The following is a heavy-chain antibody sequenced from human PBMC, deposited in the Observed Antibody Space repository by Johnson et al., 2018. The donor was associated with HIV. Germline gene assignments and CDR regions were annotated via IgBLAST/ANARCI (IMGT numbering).Heavy chain of an antibody. Sequence: VQLVESGGGLVQPGGSLRLSCAASGFTFSSYWMHWVRQAPGKGLEWVSVLFSGGSIYFADSVKGRFTISRDNSKNTLYLQMNSLRAEDTAVYYCAIPLGGPTDDDAFDIWGQGTMVTVSS. D-gene: IGHD1-1*01. J-gene: IGHJ3*02. CDR1: GFTFSSYW. V-gene: IGHV3-66*02. CDR3: AIPLGGPTDDDAFDI. CDR2: LFSGGSI.